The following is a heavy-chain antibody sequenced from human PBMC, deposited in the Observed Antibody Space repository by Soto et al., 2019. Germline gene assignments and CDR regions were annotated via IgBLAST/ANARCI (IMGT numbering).Heavy chain of an antibody. CDR3: ARDGKQLAPSYYFDY. Sequence: GASVKVSCKASGYTFTSYAMRWVRQAPGQRLEWMGWINAGNGNTKYSQKFQGRVTITRDTSASTAYMELSSLRSEDTAVYYCARDGKQLAPSYYFDYGGQGTLVTVSS. V-gene: IGHV1-3*01. CDR2: INAGNGNT. J-gene: IGHJ4*02. CDR1: GYTFTSYA. D-gene: IGHD6-13*01.